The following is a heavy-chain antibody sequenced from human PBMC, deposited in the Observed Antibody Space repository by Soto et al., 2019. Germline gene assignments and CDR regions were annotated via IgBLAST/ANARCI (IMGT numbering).Heavy chain of an antibody. V-gene: IGHV3-72*01. CDR1: GFTFSDHY. D-gene: IGHD3-22*01. J-gene: IGHJ4*02. Sequence: GGSLRLSCAGSGFTFSDHYMDWVRQAPGKGLEWLGRIRNKVNSYTTEYAASVKGRFTISRDDSKNSLYLQMNSLKTEDTAMYYCARPYYYDNSDYYLEYWGQGALVTVSS. CDR3: ARPYYYDNSDYYLEY. CDR2: IRNKVNSYTT.